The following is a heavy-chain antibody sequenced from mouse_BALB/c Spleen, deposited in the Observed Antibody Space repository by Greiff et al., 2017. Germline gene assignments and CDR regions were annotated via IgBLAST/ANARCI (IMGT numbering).Heavy chain of an antibody. J-gene: IGHJ1*01. CDR2: IYPGDGDT. Sequence: VQLQQSGAELARPGASVKLSCKASGYTFTSYWMQWVKQRPGQGLEWIGAIYPGDGDTRYTQKFKGKATLTADKSSSTAYMQLSSLASEDSAVYYCARSGNYEYFDVWGAGTTVTVSS. CDR3: ARSGNYEYFDV. D-gene: IGHD2-1*01. CDR1: GYTFTSYW. V-gene: IGHV1-87*01.